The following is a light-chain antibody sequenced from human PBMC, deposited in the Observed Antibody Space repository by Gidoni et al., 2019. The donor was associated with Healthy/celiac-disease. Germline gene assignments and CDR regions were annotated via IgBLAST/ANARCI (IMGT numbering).Light chain of an antibody. V-gene: IGKV3-15*01. CDR2: GAS. CDR3: RQYNNWPRT. CDR1: QSVSSN. Sequence: EIVMTQSPATLSVSPGERATLSCRASQSVSSNLAWYQQKPGQAPRLLIYGASTRATGLPARFSGSGSGTEFTLTISSLQSEDFAVYYCRQYNNWPRTFGQGTKVEIK. J-gene: IGKJ1*01.